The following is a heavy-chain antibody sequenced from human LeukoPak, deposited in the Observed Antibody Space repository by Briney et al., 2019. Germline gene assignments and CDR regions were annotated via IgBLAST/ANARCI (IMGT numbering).Heavy chain of an antibody. D-gene: IGHD5-18*01. CDR3: ARANWFSSGGMDV. CDR1: GGSFSGYY. Sequence: SETLSLTCAVYGGSFSGYYWSWIRQHPGKGLEWIGYIYYSGSTYYNPSLKSRVTISVDTSKNQFSLKLSSVTAADTAVYYCARANWFSSGGMDVWGQGTTVTVSS. J-gene: IGHJ6*02. V-gene: IGHV4-31*11. CDR2: IYYSGST.